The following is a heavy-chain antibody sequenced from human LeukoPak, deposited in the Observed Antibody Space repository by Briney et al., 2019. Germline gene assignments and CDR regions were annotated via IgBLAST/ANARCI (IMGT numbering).Heavy chain of an antibody. D-gene: IGHD3-22*01. J-gene: IGHJ6*03. CDR1: GGTFSSYA. Sequence: SVKVSCKASGGTFSSYAISWVRQAPGQGLEWMGGIIPIFGTANYAQKFQGRVTITADKSTSTAYMELSSLRSEDTAVYYCARGPLDSSGPYYYYYMDVWGKGTTVTVSS. V-gene: IGHV1-69*06. CDR3: ARGPLDSSGPYYYYYMDV. CDR2: IIPIFGTA.